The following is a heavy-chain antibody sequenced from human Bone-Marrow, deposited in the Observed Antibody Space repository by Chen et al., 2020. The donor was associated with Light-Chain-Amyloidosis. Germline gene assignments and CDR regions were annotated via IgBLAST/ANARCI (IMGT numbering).Heavy chain of an antibody. D-gene: IGHD3-9*01. CDR3: ATSNTISFDY. CDR2: FNPEEGEI. V-gene: IGHV1-24*01. J-gene: IGHJ4*02. Sequence: QVQVVQSGAEVRKPGASVKVSCKVSGYTLSDVSMHWVRQAPGKGLEWMGGFNPEEGEIIYAQKFQGRVALTEGTSTDTAYMEMTSLRSDDTAMYYCATSNTISFDYWGQGTLVTVSS. CDR1: GYTLSDVS.